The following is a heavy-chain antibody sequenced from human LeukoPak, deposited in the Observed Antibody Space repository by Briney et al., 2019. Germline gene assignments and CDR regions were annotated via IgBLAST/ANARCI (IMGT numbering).Heavy chain of an antibody. V-gene: IGHV3-23*01. CDR3: AKATGTLGN. J-gene: IGHJ4*02. CDR1: GFTFSSYA. CDR2: ISNSDGNT. Sequence: QTGGSLRLSCAASGFTFSSYAMSWVRQAPGKGLQWVSTISNSDGNTYHADSVKGRFTISRDNSKNTLYLQINSLTAEDTAIYYCAKATGTLGNWGQGILVTVSS. D-gene: IGHD1-1*01.